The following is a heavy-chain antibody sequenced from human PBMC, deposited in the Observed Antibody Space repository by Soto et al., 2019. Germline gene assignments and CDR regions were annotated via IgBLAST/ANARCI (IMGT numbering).Heavy chain of an antibody. J-gene: IGHJ3*02. CDR1: GGSFSGYY. CDR3: ARGKPHDAFDI. V-gene: IGHV4-34*01. CDR2: INHSGST. Sequence: SETLSLTCAVYGGSFSGYYWSWIRQPPGKGLEWIGEINHSGSTNYNPSLKSRVTISVDTSKNQFSLKLSSVTAADTAVYYCARGKPHDAFDIWGQGTMVTVSS.